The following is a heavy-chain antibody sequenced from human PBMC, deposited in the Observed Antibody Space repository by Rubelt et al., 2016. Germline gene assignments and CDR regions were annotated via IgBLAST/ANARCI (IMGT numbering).Heavy chain of an antibody. CDR2: INPSRGGP. CDR1: GYSFTACY. CDR3: ASDGIAAAVDY. Sequence: QMQLVQSGAEVKKPGASVKVSCKASGYSFTACYIHRVRQAPGQGLEWMGRINPSRGGPNYAQKFQGRVPITVKPATRTAYMELRGMRSAGTAIAYRASDGIAAAVDYWGQGTLVTVSS. V-gene: IGHV1-2*06. D-gene: IGHD6-13*01. J-gene: IGHJ4*02.